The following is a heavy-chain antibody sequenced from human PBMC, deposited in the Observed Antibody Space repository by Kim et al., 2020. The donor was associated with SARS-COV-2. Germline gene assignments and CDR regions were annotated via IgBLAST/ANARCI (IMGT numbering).Heavy chain of an antibody. CDR1: GFTVSNAW. V-gene: IGHV3-15*01. D-gene: IGHD4-17*01. CDR2: IKSKTDGGTT. CDR3: NTGSYGDYTVVWGKDYCSVSMDV. J-gene: IGHJ6*02. Sequence: GGSLRLSCAASGFTVSNAWMSWVRQAPGKGLEWVGRIKSKTDGGTTDYVAPVKGRFTISSEESKNTQYLQMNSLKTEDTDVYYCNTGSYGDYTVVWGKDYCSVSMDVWGRGTADSVSS.